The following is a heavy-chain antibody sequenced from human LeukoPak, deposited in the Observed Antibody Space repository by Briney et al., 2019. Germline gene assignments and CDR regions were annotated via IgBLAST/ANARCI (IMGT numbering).Heavy chain of an antibody. CDR2: ISSGGVYD. CDR3: ARDSTYYYDSGSSGPHYFGN. CDR1: GFTFSSYA. V-gene: IGHV3-30*01. Sequence: GGSLRLSCAASGFTFSSYAMHWVRQAPGKGLEWVSIISSGGVYDYYADSVKGRYTISRDNSKNTLYLQLNSLTTEDTAVYYCARDSTYYYDSGSSGPHYFGNWGQGTLVTVSS. D-gene: IGHD3-10*01. J-gene: IGHJ4*02.